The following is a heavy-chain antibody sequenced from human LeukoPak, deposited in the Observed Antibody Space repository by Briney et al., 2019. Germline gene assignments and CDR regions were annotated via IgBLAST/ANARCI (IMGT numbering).Heavy chain of an antibody. V-gene: IGHV3-23*01. CDR3: AKETGYSSGRFDY. CDR1: GFSFIDYA. CDR2: ISGSGGST. Sequence: GGSLRLSCAASGFSFIDYAMNWVRQAPGKGLEWVSAISGSGGSTYYADSVKGRFTISRDNSKNTLYVQMNSLRAEDTAVYYCAKETGYSSGRFDYWGQGTLVTVSS. J-gene: IGHJ4*02. D-gene: IGHD6-19*01.